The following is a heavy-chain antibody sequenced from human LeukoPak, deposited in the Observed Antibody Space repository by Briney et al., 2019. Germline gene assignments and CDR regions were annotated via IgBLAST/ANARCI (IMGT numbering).Heavy chain of an antibody. CDR3: ARVLRGSSGWTPFDY. CDR2: IYYSGST. V-gene: IGHV4-39*01. D-gene: IGHD6-19*01. J-gene: IGHJ4*02. Sequence: SETLSLTCIVPGGSISSSNYNWDWIRQPPGKRLEWIGSIYYSGSTYYNPSLKSRVTISVDTSKSQLSLKLSSVTAADTAMYYCARVLRGSSGWTPFDYWGQGTLVTVSS. CDR1: GGSISSSNYN.